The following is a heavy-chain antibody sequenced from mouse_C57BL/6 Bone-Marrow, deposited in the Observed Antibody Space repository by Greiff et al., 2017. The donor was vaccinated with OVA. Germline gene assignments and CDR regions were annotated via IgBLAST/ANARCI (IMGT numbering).Heavy chain of an antibody. Sequence: QVQLKEPGAELVKPGASVKLSCKASGYTFTSYWMQWVKQRPGQGLEWIGEIDPSDSYTNYNQKFKGKATLTVDTSSSTAYMQLSSLTSEDSAVYYCANYGSSRGTWFAYWGQGTLVTVSA. CDR3: ANYGSSRGTWFAY. CDR2: IDPSDSYT. D-gene: IGHD1-1*01. V-gene: IGHV1-50*01. CDR1: GYTFTSYW. J-gene: IGHJ3*01.